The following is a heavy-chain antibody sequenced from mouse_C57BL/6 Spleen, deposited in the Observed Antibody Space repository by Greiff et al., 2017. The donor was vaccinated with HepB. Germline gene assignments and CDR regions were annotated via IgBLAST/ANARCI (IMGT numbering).Heavy chain of an antibody. V-gene: IGHV5-6*01. CDR1: GFTFSSYG. CDR3: ARYDYDEGGDDYFDY. J-gene: IGHJ2*01. CDR2: ISSGGSYT. Sequence: EVNLVESGGDLVKPGGSLKLSCAASGFTFSSYGMSWVRQTPDKRLEWVATISSGGSYTYYPDSVKGRFTISRDNAKNTLYLQMSSLKSEDTAMYYCARYDYDEGGDDYFDYWGQGTTLTVSS. D-gene: IGHD2-4*01.